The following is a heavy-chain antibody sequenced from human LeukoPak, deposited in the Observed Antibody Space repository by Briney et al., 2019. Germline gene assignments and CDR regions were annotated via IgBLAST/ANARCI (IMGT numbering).Heavy chain of an antibody. D-gene: IGHD3-10*01. CDR3: ARSAVRGVACDY. Sequence: PGGSLRLSCTASGFTFSGFSMHWVRQAPRKGLEWLSYISTSSRSTYYADSVKGRFTISRDNAKNTLFLDMHSLRPGDSAVYYCARSAVRGVACDYWGQGTLLTVSS. V-gene: IGHV3-48*01. CDR1: GFTFSGFS. J-gene: IGHJ4*02. CDR2: ISTSSRST.